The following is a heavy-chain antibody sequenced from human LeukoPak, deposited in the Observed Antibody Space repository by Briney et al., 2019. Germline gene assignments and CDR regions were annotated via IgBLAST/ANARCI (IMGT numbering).Heavy chain of an antibody. Sequence: GGSLRLSCAAPGFTFSSYAMSWVRQAPGKGLGWVSAISGSGGSTYYADSVKGRFTLSRDNSKNTLYLQMNSLRAEDTAVYYCAKCTECYDFWSGLNWFDPWGQGTLVTVSS. V-gene: IGHV3-23*01. CDR2: ISGSGGST. D-gene: IGHD3-3*01. J-gene: IGHJ5*02. CDR3: AKCTECYDFWSGLNWFDP. CDR1: GFTFSSYA.